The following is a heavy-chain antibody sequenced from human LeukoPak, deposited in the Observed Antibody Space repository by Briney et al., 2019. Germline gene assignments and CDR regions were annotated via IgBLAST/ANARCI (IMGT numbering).Heavy chain of an antibody. CDR2: IYYSGST. Sequence: SETLSLTCAVYGGSFSGYYWSWIRQPPGKGLEWIGSIYYSGSTYYNPSLKSRVTISVDTSKNQFSLKLSSATAADTAVYYCARRAIYDSSGYYYVDAFDIWGQGTMVTVSS. J-gene: IGHJ3*02. CDR3: ARRAIYDSSGYYYVDAFDI. V-gene: IGHV4-34*01. CDR1: GGSFSGYY. D-gene: IGHD3-22*01.